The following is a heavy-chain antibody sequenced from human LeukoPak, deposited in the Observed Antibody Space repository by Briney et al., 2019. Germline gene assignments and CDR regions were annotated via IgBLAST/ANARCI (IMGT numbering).Heavy chain of an antibody. CDR3: AKVSGGGLYYDGMDV. Sequence: TGGSLRLSCAASGFTFSRYWMSWVRQAPGKGLEWVSVISGSGGTTYYADSVKGRFTISRDSSKNTLYLQMNSLRAEDTAVYYCAKVSGGGLYYDGMDVWGQGTTVTVSS. V-gene: IGHV3-23*01. CDR2: ISGSGGTT. D-gene: IGHD1-14*01. CDR1: GFTFSRYW. J-gene: IGHJ6*02.